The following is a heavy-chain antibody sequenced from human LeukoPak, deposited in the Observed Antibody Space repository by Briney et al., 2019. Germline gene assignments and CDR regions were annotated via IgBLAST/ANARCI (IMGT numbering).Heavy chain of an antibody. CDR1: GFTFSSYW. CDR3: ASTVSNVLLWFGEPM. D-gene: IGHD3-10*01. J-gene: IGHJ4*02. Sequence: GGSLRLSCAASGFTFSSYWMSWVRQAPGKGLEWVANIKQDGSEKYYVDSVKGRFTISRDNAKNSLYLQMNSLRAEDTAVYYCASTVSNVLLWFGEPMWGQGTLVTVSS. V-gene: IGHV3-7*01. CDR2: IKQDGSEK.